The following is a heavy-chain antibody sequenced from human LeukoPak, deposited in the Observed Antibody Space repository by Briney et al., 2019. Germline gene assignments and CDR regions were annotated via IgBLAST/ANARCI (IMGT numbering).Heavy chain of an antibody. J-gene: IGHJ4*02. Sequence: GGSLRLSCAASGFTFRTYGMHWVRQAPGKGLEWVSVIYSGGSTYYADSVKGRFTISRDNSKNTLYLQMNSLRAEDTAVYYCARDLAAEADYWGQGTLVTVPS. V-gene: IGHV3-53*01. CDR1: GFTFRTYG. CDR2: IYSGGST. CDR3: ARDLAAEADY. D-gene: IGHD6-19*01.